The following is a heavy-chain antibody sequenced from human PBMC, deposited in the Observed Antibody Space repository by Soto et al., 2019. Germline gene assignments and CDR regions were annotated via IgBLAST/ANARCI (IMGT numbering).Heavy chain of an antibody. CDR1: GFTFSNYW. V-gene: IGHV3-7*01. J-gene: IGHJ3*02. CDR2: IRQDGNEK. CDR3: ARAQYCSSTSCYEFDAFDI. D-gene: IGHD2-2*01. Sequence: EVQLVESGGGLVQPGGSLRLSCAASGFTFSNYWMSWVRQAPGKGLEWVANIRQDGNEKYYVDSVKGRFTISRDNAKNSLYLQMSSLRAEDTAIYYCARAQYCSSTSCYEFDAFDIWGQGTMVTVSS.